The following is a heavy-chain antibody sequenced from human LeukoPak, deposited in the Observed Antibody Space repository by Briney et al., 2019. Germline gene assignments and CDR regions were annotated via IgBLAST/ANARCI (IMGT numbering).Heavy chain of an antibody. Sequence: PGGSLRLSCAASGFTFSSYWMSWVRQAPGKGLEWVANINQDGSEKYYVDSVKGRFTISRDNAKNSMYLQMNSLRVEDTAVYYCARDWPGELADGSWGQGTLVTVSS. CDR3: ARDWPGELADGS. CDR2: INQDGSEK. CDR1: GFTFSSYW. D-gene: IGHD1-7*01. V-gene: IGHV3-7*03. J-gene: IGHJ5*02.